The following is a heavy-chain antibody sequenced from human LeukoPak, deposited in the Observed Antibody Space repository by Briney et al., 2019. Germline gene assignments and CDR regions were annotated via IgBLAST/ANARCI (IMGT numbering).Heavy chain of an antibody. CDR2: IIPILGIA. J-gene: IGHJ4*02. CDR1: GGTFSSYA. CDR3: ARDRRIAVAGTGGGLFDY. Sequence: ASVKVSCKASGGTFSSYAISWVRQAPGQGLEWMGRIIPILGIANYAQKFQGRVTITADKSTSTAYMELSSLRSEDTAVYYCARDRRIAVAGTGGGLFDYWGQGTLVTVSS. V-gene: IGHV1-69*04. D-gene: IGHD6-19*01.